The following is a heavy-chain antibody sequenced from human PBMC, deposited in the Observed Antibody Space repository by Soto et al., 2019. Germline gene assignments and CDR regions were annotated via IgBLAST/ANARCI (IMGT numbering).Heavy chain of an antibody. D-gene: IGHD6-13*01. CDR3: ARDRGYSSRGNFDP. Sequence: EVQLVESGGGLVQPGGSLRLSCAASGFTVSSNYMSWVRQAPGKGLEWVSVIYSGGSTYYADSVKGRFTISRDNSKNTLYLQMNSLRAEDTAVYYCARDRGYSSRGNFDPWGQGTLVTVSS. V-gene: IGHV3-66*01. CDR1: GFTVSSNY. CDR2: IYSGGST. J-gene: IGHJ5*02.